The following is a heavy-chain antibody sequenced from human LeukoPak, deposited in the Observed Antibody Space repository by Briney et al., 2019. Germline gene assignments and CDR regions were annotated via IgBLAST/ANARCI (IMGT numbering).Heavy chain of an antibody. Sequence: GASVKVSCKASGYTFIGYYIYWVRQASGQGLEWMGWINPNSGGTNYAQKFQGRVTMTRDTSISTAYMELSSLRSDDTAVYYCAREGGLRNWGQGTLVTVSS. J-gene: IGHJ4*02. CDR3: AREGGLRN. D-gene: IGHD3-16*01. CDR2: INPNSGGT. V-gene: IGHV1-2*02. CDR1: GYTFIGYY.